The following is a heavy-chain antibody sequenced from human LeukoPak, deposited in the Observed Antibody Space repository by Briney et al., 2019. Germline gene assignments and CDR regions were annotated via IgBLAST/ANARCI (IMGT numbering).Heavy chain of an antibody. Sequence: PSETLSLTCTVSGGSISSYYWSWIRQPPGKGLEWIGYIYYSGSTNYNPSLKSRVTISVDTSRNQFSLKLSSVTAADTAVYYCARDVAGFDYWGQGTLVTVSS. D-gene: IGHD6-13*01. CDR1: GGSISSYY. J-gene: IGHJ4*02. CDR2: IYYSGST. CDR3: ARDVAGFDY. V-gene: IGHV4-59*01.